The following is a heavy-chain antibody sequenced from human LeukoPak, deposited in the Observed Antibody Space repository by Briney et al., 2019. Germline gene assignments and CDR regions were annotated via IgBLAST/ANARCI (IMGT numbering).Heavy chain of an antibody. J-gene: IGHJ5*02. CDR3: AREDLDDYGANWFDP. Sequence: PGGSLGLSCAASGFTFNNYYMNWVRQAPGKGLEWVSYISSGSSTIYYADSVKGRFTISRDNAKNSLYLQMNSLRAEDTAVYYCAREDLDDYGANWFDPWGQGTLVTVSS. D-gene: IGHD4-17*01. CDR2: ISSGSSTI. V-gene: IGHV3-48*01. CDR1: GFTFNNYY.